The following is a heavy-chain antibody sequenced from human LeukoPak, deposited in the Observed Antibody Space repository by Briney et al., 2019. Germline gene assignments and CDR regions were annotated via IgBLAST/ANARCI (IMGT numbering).Heavy chain of an antibody. D-gene: IGHD5-24*01. CDR1: GGSISNYY. CDR2: IHPSEST. V-gene: IGHV4-59*01. J-gene: IGHJ2*01. Sequence: PSQTLSLTCTVSGGSISNYYWSWVRQPPRKGLGWIWYIHPSESTNYNPALKSRVTISVATSKYQFSLKLRSVTAADTAVYYCARGSEWRWLDFDLWGRGTLVTVSS. CDR3: ARGSEWRWLDFDL.